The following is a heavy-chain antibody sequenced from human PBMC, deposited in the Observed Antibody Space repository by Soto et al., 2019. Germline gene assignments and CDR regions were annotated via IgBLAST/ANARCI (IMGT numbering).Heavy chain of an antibody. CDR1: GFTFGTYT. CDR2: FFGGGGDT. J-gene: IGHJ4*02. D-gene: IGHD3-9*01. V-gene: IGHV3-23*01. CDR3: TKDRHPDGIWTFDF. Sequence: PGGSLRLSCAASGFTFGTYTMNWVRQAPGKWLEWVSFFGGGGDTLYAESVKGLFIISRDYSKNILLLQMNSLRDEDSAIYYCTKDRHPDGIWTFDFWGQGTLVTVSS.